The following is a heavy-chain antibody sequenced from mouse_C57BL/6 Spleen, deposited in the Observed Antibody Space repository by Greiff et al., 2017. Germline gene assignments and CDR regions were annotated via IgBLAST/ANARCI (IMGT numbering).Heavy chain of an antibody. D-gene: IGHD2-1*01. J-gene: IGHJ4*01. Sequence: EVMLVESGGGLVKPGGSLKLSCAASGFTFSSYAMSWVRQTPEKRLEGVATISDGGSYTYYPDNVKGRFTISRDNAKNNLYLQMSHLKSEDTAMYYCASFLLGYAMDYWGQGTSVTVSS. V-gene: IGHV5-4*03. CDR3: ASFLLGYAMDY. CDR1: GFTFSSYA. CDR2: ISDGGSYT.